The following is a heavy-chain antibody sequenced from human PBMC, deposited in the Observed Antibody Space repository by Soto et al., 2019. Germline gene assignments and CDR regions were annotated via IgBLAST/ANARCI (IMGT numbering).Heavy chain of an antibody. CDR3: ARASTTVTTLDD. J-gene: IGHJ4*02. D-gene: IGHD4-17*01. CDR1: GGSISSSSYF. V-gene: IGHV4-39*01. CDR2: IYYSGST. Sequence: SETLSLTCTVSGGSISSSSYFWGWIRQPPGKGLEWIGSIYYSGSTYYNPSLKSRVTVSVDTSKNQFSLKLSSVTAADTAVYYCARASTTVTTLDDWGQGTLVNGSS.